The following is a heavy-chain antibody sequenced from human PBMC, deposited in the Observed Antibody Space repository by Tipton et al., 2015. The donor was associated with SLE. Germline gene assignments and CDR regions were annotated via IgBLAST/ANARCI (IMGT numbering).Heavy chain of an antibody. J-gene: IGHJ5*02. CDR3: ARSVTPAAIGWFDP. CDR1: GFSISSGYY. CDR2: IYRSGST. D-gene: IGHD2-2*01. V-gene: IGHV4-38-2*02. Sequence: TLSLTCTVSGFSISSGYYWGWMRQSPGKGLERIGSIYRSGSTYYTPSLRSRVTISLDTSMNQFSLDLSSVTAADTAVYCCARSVTPAAIGWFDPWGQGTLVTVSS.